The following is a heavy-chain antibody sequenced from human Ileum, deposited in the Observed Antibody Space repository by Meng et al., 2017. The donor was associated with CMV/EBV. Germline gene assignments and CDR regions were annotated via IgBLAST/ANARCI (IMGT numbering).Heavy chain of an antibody. CDR3: ARGGSSATSNYYYGMDV. Sequence: GESLKISCAASGFTFDDYGMSWVRQAPGKGLEWVSSISSSSSYIYYADSVKGRFTISRDNAKNSLYLQMNSLRAEDTAVYYCARGGSSATSNYYYGMDVWGQGTTVTVSS. CDR2: ISSSSSYI. J-gene: IGHJ6*02. D-gene: IGHD2-2*01. V-gene: IGHV3-21*01. CDR1: GFTFDDYG.